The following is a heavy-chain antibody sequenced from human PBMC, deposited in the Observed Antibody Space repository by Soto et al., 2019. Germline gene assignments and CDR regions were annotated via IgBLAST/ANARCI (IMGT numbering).Heavy chain of an antibody. CDR2: ISYDASNK. Sequence: GGSLRLSCAASGFTFSSYAMHWVRQAPGKGLDWVAVISYDASNKYYADSVKGRFTISRENSKNTLYLQVNSLRAEDTAVYYCVREGSDAIAAQPIFAPGGYFDWNYAFDIWGQGTMVTVSS. J-gene: IGHJ3*02. V-gene: IGHV3-30-3*01. CDR3: VREGSDAIAAQPIFAPGGYFDWNYAFDI. CDR1: GFTFSSYA. D-gene: IGHD3-9*01.